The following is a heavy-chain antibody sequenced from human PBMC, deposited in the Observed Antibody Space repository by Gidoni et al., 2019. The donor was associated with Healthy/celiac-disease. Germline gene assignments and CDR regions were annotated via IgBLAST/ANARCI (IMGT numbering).Heavy chain of an antibody. CDR3: ARKHDYSNDY. D-gene: IGHD4-4*01. CDR1: GFTFSDYY. V-gene: IGHV3-11*06. Sequence: QVQLVESGGGLVKPGGSLRLPCAAAGFTFSDYYMSWIRQAPGKGLEWVSEISSSSSYTNYADSVKRRFTISRDNAKNSLYRQMNSLRSEDTAVYYCARKHDYSNDYWGQGTLVTVSS. CDR2: ISSSSSYT. J-gene: IGHJ4*02.